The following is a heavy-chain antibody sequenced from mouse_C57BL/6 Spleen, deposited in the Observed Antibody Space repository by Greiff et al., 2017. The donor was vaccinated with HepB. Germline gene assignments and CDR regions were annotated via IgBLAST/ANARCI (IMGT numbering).Heavy chain of an antibody. CDR3: ANMITTSRFAY. V-gene: IGHV5-6*01. CDR2: ISSGGSYT. Sequence: EVKLMESGGDLVKPGGSLKLSCAASGFTFSSYGMSWVRQTPDKRLEWVATISSGGSYTYYPDSVKGRFTISRDNAKNTLYLQMSSLKSEDTAMYYCANMITTSRFAYWGQGTLVTVSA. J-gene: IGHJ3*01. CDR1: GFTFSSYG. D-gene: IGHD2-4*01.